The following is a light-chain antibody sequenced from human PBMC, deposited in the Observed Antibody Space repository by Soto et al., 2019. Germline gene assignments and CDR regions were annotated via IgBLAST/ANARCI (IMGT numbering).Light chain of an antibody. CDR2: AAS. Sequence: DIQMTQSPRFLSASVGDRVTITCRASQNIRTYLTWYQQKPGKGPTVLIYAASTLQRGVPSRFSGSTTGTDFTLTITGLQPEDSATYYCQQTHRVPRTFGLGTKVEIK. CDR3: QQTHRVPRT. J-gene: IGKJ1*01. CDR1: QNIRTY. V-gene: IGKV1-39*01.